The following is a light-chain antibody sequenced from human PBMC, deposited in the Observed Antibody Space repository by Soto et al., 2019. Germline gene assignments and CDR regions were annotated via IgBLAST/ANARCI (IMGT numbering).Light chain of an antibody. V-gene: IGKV3-15*01. CDR2: GAS. J-gene: IGKJ4*01. Sequence: EIVMTQSPATLAVSPGERATLSCRASQSVSSNLAWYQQNTGHAPRLLIYGASTRATGIPARFSDSASGTEFTLTISSLKAEDFAVYYCQQYNNWPLTFGGGTKVEIK. CDR1: QSVSSN. CDR3: QQYNNWPLT.